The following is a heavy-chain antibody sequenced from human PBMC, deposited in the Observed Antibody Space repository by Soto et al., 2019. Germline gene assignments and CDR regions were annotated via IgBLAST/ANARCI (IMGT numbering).Heavy chain of an antibody. CDR3: ARDAAEYYFDY. Sequence: QVQLKESGPGLVKPSQTLSLTCTVSGGSISSGGQYWSWIRQHPGKGLEWIGYIYDSGSTYYNPSRRSRVTISVDTSKKQFSLKLRSVTAADTAVYYCARDAAEYYFDYWGQGTLVTVSS. V-gene: IGHV4-31*03. CDR1: GGSISSGGQY. CDR2: IYDSGST. J-gene: IGHJ4*02. D-gene: IGHD6-25*01.